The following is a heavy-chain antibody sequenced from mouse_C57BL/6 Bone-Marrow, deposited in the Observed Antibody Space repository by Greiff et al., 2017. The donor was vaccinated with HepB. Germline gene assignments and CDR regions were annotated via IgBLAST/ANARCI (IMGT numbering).Heavy chain of an antibody. J-gene: IGHJ1*03. CDR1: GYTFTDYY. CDR3: ARPPARGYFDV. V-gene: IGHV1-19*01. CDR2: INPYNGGT. Sequence: EVKLQESGPVLVKPGASVKMSCKASGYTFTDYYMNWVKQSHGKSLEWIGVINPYNGGTSYNQKFKGKATLTVDKSSSTAYMELNSLTSEDSAVYYCARPPARGYFDVWGTETTVTVSS.